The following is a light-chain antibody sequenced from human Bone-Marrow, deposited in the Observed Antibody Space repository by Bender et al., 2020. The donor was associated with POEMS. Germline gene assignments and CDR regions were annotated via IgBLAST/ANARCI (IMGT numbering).Light chain of an antibody. CDR2: SSH. CDR1: SSNIGAHA. CDR3: AAWDDGLSGVL. Sequence: QSVLTQPPSASGTPGQRVTISCSGGSSNIGAHAVNWYQHLPGTAPKLLIYSSHRRPSEVPDRFSGSRSGTSASLAISGLQSEDEADYDCAAWDDGLSGVLFGGGTRLTVL. J-gene: IGLJ2*01. V-gene: IGLV1-44*01.